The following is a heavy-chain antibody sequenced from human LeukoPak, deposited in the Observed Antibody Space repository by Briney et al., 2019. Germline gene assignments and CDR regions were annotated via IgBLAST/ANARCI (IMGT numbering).Heavy chain of an antibody. D-gene: IGHD3-10*01. CDR1: GFTFSSYG. V-gene: IGHV3-23*01. Sequence: PGGSLRLSCAASGFTFSSYGMSWVRQAPGKGLEWVSAISGSGGSTYYADSVKGRFTISRDNSKNTLYLQMNSLRAEDTAVYYCAKQVTMVRGVGFDYWGQGTLVTVSS. CDR3: AKQVTMVRGVGFDY. CDR2: ISGSGGST. J-gene: IGHJ4*02.